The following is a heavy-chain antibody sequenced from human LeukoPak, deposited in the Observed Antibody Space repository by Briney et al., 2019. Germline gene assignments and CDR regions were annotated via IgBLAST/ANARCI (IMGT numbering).Heavy chain of an antibody. V-gene: IGHV3-30*18. D-gene: IGHD6-19*01. Sequence: PGGSLRLSCAASGFTFSSYGMHWVRQAPGKGLEWVAVISYDGSNKYYADSVKDRFTISRDNSKNTLYLQMNSLRAEDTAVYYCAKTYIAVAADDAFDIWGQGTMVTVSS. CDR1: GFTFSSYG. J-gene: IGHJ3*02. CDR3: AKTYIAVAADDAFDI. CDR2: ISYDGSNK.